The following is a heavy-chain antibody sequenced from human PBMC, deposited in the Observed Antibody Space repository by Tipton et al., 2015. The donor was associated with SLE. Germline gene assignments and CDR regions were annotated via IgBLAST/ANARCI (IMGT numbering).Heavy chain of an antibody. V-gene: IGHV3-74*01. CDR2: IDTDGRTI. D-gene: IGHD1-26*01. CDR3: AREVVGATRGFDF. J-gene: IGHJ4*02. Sequence: SLRLSCAASGFTFSSSWMHWVRQAPGKGLVWVSRIDTDGRTINHADSVEGRFTISRDNAKNSLYLQMIGLRAEDTAIYYCAREVVGATRGFDFWGRGTLVTVSS. CDR1: GFTFSSSW.